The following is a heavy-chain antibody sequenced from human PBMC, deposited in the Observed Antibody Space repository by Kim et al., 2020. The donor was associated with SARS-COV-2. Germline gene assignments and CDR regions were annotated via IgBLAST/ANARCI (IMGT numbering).Heavy chain of an antibody. J-gene: IGHJ5*02. Sequence: DAVKGRFTISGDNAKNSLYLQMNSLRAEDTAVYYCAREGGLELQPDWFDPWGQGTLVTVSS. CDR3: AREGGLELQPDWFDP. D-gene: IGHD1-7*01. V-gene: IGHV3-21*01.